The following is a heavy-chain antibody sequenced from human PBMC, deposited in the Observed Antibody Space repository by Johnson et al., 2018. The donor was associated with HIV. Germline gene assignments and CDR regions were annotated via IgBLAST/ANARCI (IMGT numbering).Heavy chain of an antibody. J-gene: IGHJ3*02. Sequence: VQLVESGGGLVQPGRSLRLSCVASGFTLYDYDMSWVRQTPGKGLEWVSGFFRNGGSAGYAASVKGRFTISRDNAENSLYLQMNSLTAEDTALYYCARDPTTHNSRLTGDFGAFDIWGQGTMVTVSS. V-gene: IGHV3-20*04. CDR1: GFTLYDYD. CDR3: ARDPTTHNSRLTGDFGAFDI. CDR2: FFRNGGSA. D-gene: IGHD7-27*01.